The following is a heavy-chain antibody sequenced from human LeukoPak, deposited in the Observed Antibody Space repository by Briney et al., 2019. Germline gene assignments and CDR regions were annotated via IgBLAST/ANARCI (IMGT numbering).Heavy chain of an antibody. D-gene: IGHD3-10*01. J-gene: IGHJ6*02. CDR2: SYYSGTT. V-gene: IGHV4-39*01. Sequence: SETLSLTCTVSGGSISSTAYYWGWIRQPPGRGLEWIATSYYSGTTYYNPSLESRVTISVDTSKNQFSLKLSSVTAADTSVYYCSRQGVRGTYYYAMDVWGQGTTVTVPS. CDR1: GGSISSTAYY. CDR3: SRQGVRGTYYYAMDV.